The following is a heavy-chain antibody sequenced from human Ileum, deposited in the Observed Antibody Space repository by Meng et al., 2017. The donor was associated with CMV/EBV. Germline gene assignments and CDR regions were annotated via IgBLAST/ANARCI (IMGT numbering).Heavy chain of an antibody. J-gene: IGHJ4*02. CDR1: GYTFTDYH. Sequence: ASVKVSCKASGYTFTDYHLHWVRQAPGQWPEWMGWIDPDSGDTNYAHKFQGRVTMARDTSITTAYMELSGLRFDDTAIYYCARSYLGYWGQGTLVTVSS. D-gene: IGHD2-21*01. CDR3: ARSYLGY. V-gene: IGHV1-2*02. CDR2: IDPDSGDT.